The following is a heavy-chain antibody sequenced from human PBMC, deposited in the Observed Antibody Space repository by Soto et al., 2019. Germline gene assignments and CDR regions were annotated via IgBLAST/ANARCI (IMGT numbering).Heavy chain of an antibody. V-gene: IGHV3-30*18. D-gene: IGHD3-3*01. J-gene: IGHJ3*02. CDR3: AKGHAPAIHSTFHI. CDR2: ISSDGSKQ. Sequence: QVQLVESGGGVVQPGGSLRLSCEVSGFTLSDYGMHWVRQAPGKGLDWVGAISSDGSKQSYGDSVRGRFTFSRDNSKNMLYLQMTSLRGDDTAVYYCAKGHAPAIHSTFHIWGQGTMVTVSS. CDR1: GFTLSDYG.